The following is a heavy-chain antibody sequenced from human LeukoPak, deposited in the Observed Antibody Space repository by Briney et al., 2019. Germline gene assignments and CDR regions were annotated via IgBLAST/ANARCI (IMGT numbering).Heavy chain of an antibody. CDR2: ISSSSSYI. J-gene: IGHJ5*02. V-gene: IGHV3-21*01. Sequence: GGSLRLSCAASGFTFSSYSMNWVRQAPGKGLEWVSSISSSSSYIYYADSVKGRFTISRDNAKNSLYLQMNSLRAEDTAVYYCARSRVVPAATDPYNGFDPWGQGTLVTVSS. CDR3: ARSRVVPAATDPYNGFDP. CDR1: GFTFSSYS. D-gene: IGHD2-2*01.